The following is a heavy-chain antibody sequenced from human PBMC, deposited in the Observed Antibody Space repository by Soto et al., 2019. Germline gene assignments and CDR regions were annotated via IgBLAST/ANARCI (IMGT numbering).Heavy chain of an antibody. D-gene: IGHD6-19*01. Sequence: SETLSLTCSVSGVSISSGADYWSWIRQRPGKGLEWIGSIYSSGSSSYNPALKSRVTMSVDTSKNQFSLKLSSVTAADTAVYYCARVVSASSGWAWFDPWGQGTLVTVSS. V-gene: IGHV4-31*03. CDR2: IYSSGSS. J-gene: IGHJ5*02. CDR1: GVSISSGADY. CDR3: ARVVSASSGWAWFDP.